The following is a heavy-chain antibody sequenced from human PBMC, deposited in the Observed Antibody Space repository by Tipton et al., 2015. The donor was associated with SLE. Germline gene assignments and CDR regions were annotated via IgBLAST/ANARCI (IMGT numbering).Heavy chain of an antibody. CDR3: VRDEDRLDF. J-gene: IGHJ6*02. Sequence: QLVQSGGGVVQPGRSLRLSCAASGFTLRRYALYWVRQAPGKGLEWVAVISSDGSHEDYADSVKGRFTISRDNSRSTLYLQMDSLTTEDTAVFYCVRDEDRLDFWGQGTTVTCSS. CDR1: GFTLRRYA. V-gene: IGHV3-30*04. CDR2: ISSDGSHE.